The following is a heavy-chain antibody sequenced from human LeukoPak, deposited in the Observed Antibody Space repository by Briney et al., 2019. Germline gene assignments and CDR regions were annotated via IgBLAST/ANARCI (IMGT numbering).Heavy chain of an antibody. J-gene: IGHJ4*02. Sequence: GGSLRLSCAVSGFTFSNYGMHWVRQAPGKGLEWVAVISYDGSDKFYADSVKGRFTISRDNSKNTLYLQMNSLRAEDTAVYYCAKNRVVFNLNYAYYFDYWGQGTLVTVSS. CDR1: GFTFSNYG. D-gene: IGHD1-7*01. V-gene: IGHV3-30*18. CDR2: ISYDGSDK. CDR3: AKNRVVFNLNYAYYFDY.